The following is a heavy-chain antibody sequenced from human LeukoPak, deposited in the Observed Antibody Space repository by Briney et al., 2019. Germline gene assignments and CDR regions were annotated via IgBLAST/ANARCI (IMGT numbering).Heavy chain of an antibody. CDR2: IYPDESNI. J-gene: IGHJ4*02. CDR1: GYSFATYW. Sequence: GESLKISCKGSGYSFATYWIAWVRQMPGKGLEWMGIIYPDESNIRYSPSFQGQDTISPDKTISTSYLQWSSRKASDTAIYYCARPPSRGYSSSFEYWGQGTLVTVSS. D-gene: IGHD2-2*03. CDR3: ARPPSRGYSSSFEY. V-gene: IGHV5-51*01.